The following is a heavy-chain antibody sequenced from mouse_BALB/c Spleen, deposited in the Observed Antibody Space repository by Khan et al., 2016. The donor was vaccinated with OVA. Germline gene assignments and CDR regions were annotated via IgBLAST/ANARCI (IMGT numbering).Heavy chain of an antibody. CDR3: ARGNYYGYAMDY. CDR2: ISYSDTT. D-gene: IGHD1-1*01. Sequence: EVQLQESGPGLVKPSQSLSLTCTVNGYSITRNYAWNWIRQFPGNKLEWMGYISYSDTTSYNPSLKSRLSLTLDTSKNQFFLQLHSVTTEDSATYYCARGNYYGYAMDYWGQGTSVTVSS. V-gene: IGHV3-2*02. J-gene: IGHJ4*01. CDR1: GYSITRNYA.